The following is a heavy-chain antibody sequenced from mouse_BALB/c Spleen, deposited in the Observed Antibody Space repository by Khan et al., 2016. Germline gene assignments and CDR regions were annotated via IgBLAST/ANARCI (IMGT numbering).Heavy chain of an antibody. Sequence: EVKLLESGGGLVQPGGSLKLSCAASGFDFSGYWMSWVRQAPGKGLEWIGEINPDSNTINYTPSLKDKFIISRDNAKHTLYLQMSKVRSEDTALYYCARGRWYGAMDYSGQGTSVTVSS. D-gene: IGHD2-1*01. CDR3: ARGRWYGAMDY. CDR2: INPDSNTI. J-gene: IGHJ4*01. CDR1: GFDFSGYW. V-gene: IGHV4-1*02.